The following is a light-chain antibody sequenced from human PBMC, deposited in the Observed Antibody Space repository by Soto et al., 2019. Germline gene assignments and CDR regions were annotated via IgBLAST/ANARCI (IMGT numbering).Light chain of an antibody. V-gene: IGKV3-11*01. CDR2: DAS. Sequence: EVVLTQSPATLSLSPGERATLSCRASQSVDSSLAWYQQKLGQAPRLLIYDASNRATGIPGRFSGSGSGTDFTLTISSLEPQDFAVYYCQQRGAFGQGTKGEIK. CDR1: QSVDSS. CDR3: QQRGA. J-gene: IGKJ2*01.